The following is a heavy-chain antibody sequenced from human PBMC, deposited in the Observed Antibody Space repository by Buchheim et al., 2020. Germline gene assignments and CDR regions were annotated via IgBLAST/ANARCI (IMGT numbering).Heavy chain of an antibody. V-gene: IGHV3-7*01. CDR3: ARRGYSSSWYLSDYYYYGMDV. CDR1: GFTFSSYW. D-gene: IGHD6-13*01. J-gene: IGHJ6*02. Sequence: EVQLVESGGGLVQPGGSLRLSCAASGFTFSSYWMSWVRQAPGKGLEWVANIKQDGSEKYYVDSVKGRFTISRDNAKNSLYLQMNSLRAEETAVYYCARRGYSSSWYLSDYYYYGMDVWGQGTT. CDR2: IKQDGSEK.